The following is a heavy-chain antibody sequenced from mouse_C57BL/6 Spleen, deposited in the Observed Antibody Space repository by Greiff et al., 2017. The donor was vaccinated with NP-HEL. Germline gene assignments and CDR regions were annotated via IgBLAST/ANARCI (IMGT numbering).Heavy chain of an antibody. CDR2: ISYDGSN. Sequence: EVQLQQSGPGLVKPSQSLSLTCSVTGYSITSGYYWHWIRQFPGNKLEWMGYISYDGSNNYNPSLKNRISITRDTSKNQFFLKLNSVTTEDTATYYCASHPYYYGSSSPAMDYWGQGTSVTVSS. D-gene: IGHD1-1*01. V-gene: IGHV3-6*01. CDR1: GYSITSGYY. J-gene: IGHJ4*01. CDR3: ASHPYYYGSSSPAMDY.